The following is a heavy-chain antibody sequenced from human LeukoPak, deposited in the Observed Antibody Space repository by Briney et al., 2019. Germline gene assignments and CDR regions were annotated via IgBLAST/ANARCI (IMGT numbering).Heavy chain of an antibody. Sequence: GGSLRRSCAASGFTFSSYEMNWVRQAPGKGLEWVSYISSSGSTIYYADSVKGRFTISRDNAKNSLYLQMNSLRAEDTAVYYCAREFYDYVWGNWGQGTLVTVSS. CDR1: GFTFSSYE. V-gene: IGHV3-48*03. CDR3: AREFYDYVWGN. J-gene: IGHJ4*02. CDR2: ISSSGSTI. D-gene: IGHD3-16*01.